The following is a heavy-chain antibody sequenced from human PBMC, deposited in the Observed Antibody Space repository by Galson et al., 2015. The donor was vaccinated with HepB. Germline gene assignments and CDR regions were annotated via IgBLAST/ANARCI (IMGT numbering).Heavy chain of an antibody. J-gene: IGHJ3*01. D-gene: IGHD6-13*01. Sequence: QSGAEVKKPGESLKISCKASGYSFASYWIDWVRQMPGKGLEWMGIISPGDSHTRYSPSFQGQVTISVDKSISTAYLQWSSLKASDTAMYYCAKHGATSSWDGNAFEVWGQGTMVTVSS. V-gene: IGHV5-51*01. CDR1: GYSFASYW. CDR3: AKHGATSSWDGNAFEV. CDR2: ISPGDSHT.